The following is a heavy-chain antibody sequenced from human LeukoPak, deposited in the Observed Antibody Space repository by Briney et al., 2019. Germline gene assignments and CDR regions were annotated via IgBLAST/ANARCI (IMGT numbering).Heavy chain of an antibody. D-gene: IGHD2-8*02. CDR3: ARGGTGGYSLFDY. CDR1: GFTFSSYS. CDR2: ISSGSSGI. J-gene: IGHJ4*02. Sequence: PGGSLRLSCAASGFTFSSYSVNWVRQAPGKGLEWVSYISSGSSGIFYADSVKGRFTISRDNARNSLYLQMNSLRAEDTALYYCARGGTGGYSLFDYWGQGTLVTVSS. V-gene: IGHV3-48*04.